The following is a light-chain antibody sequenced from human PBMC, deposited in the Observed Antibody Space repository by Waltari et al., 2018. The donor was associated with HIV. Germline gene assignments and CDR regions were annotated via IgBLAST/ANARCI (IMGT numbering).Light chain of an antibody. CDR1: QAISDD. CDR2: GAS. CDR3: QQYNDWPFT. Sequence: EIVMMQSPPTLSVSPGERAPLTCQASQAISDDLTWYQQKPGQAPKLLIYGASTRATGVPGRFSGSGSGTEFTLTISSLQSEDFALYYCQQYNDWPFTFGAGTKVHIK. J-gene: IGKJ3*01. V-gene: IGKV3-15*01.